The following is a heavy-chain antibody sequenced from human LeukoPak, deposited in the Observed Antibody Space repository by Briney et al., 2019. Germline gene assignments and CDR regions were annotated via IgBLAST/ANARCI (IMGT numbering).Heavy chain of an antibody. CDR2: ISGSGGST. J-gene: IGHJ3*02. CDR3: AKYGEVPAALISVGPSLSTVVVSAFDI. Sequence: GGSLRLSCAASGFTFSSYAMSWVRQAPGKGLEWVSAISGSGGSTYYADSVKGRFTISRDNSKNTLYLQMNSLRAEDTAVYYCAKYGEVPAALISVGPSLSTVVVSAFDIWGQGTMVTVSS. D-gene: IGHD2-2*01. V-gene: IGHV3-23*01. CDR1: GFTFSSYA.